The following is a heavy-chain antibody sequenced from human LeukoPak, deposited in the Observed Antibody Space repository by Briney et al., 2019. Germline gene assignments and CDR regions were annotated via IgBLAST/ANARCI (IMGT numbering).Heavy chain of an antibody. CDR2: IKQDGSQK. V-gene: IGHV3-7*01. D-gene: IGHD3-3*01. CDR1: GFTFTNYW. J-gene: IGHJ4*02. CDR3: ARDLGDFWSGFPEY. Sequence: GGSLRLSCAASGFTFTNYWMSWVRQSPGKGLGWVANIKQDGSQKYYVGSVKGRFTISRDNAKNSLFLQMNTLRAEDTALYYCARDLGDFWSGFPEYWGQGTLVTVSS.